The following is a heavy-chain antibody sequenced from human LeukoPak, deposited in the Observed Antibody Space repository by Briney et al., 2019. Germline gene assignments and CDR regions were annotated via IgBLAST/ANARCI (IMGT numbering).Heavy chain of an antibody. D-gene: IGHD2-2*01. CDR1: GFTFSSYA. CDR2: ISGSGVTT. V-gene: IGHV3-23*01. CDR3: AKDQPRAYFDS. Sequence: PGGSLRLSCAASGFTFSSYAMSWVRQAPGKGLEWVSAISGSGVTTHYADSVKGRFTISRDNSENTLYLQMNSLRAEDTAVYYCAKDQPRAYFDSWGQGTLVTVSS. J-gene: IGHJ4*02.